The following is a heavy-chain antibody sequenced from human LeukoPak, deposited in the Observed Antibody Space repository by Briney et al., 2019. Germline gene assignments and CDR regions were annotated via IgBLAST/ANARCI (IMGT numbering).Heavy chain of an antibody. CDR3: ARDFCGGDCYQAIYYYGMDV. CDR2: ISSSGSNT. V-gene: IGHV3-23*01. Sequence: GGSLRLSCAASEFTYGMNWVRQAPGKGLECVSAISSSGSNTYYADSVKGRFTISRDNSKNTLYLQMNSLRAEDTAVYYCARDFCGGDCYQAIYYYGMDVWGQGTTVTVSS. CDR1: EFTYG. J-gene: IGHJ6*02. D-gene: IGHD2-21*02.